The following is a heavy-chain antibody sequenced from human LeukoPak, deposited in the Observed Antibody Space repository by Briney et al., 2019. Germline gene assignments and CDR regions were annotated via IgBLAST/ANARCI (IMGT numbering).Heavy chain of an antibody. CDR1: GRFISTYY. CDR2: IYYCGNA. CDR3: ERAGYYYVTMGET. V-gene: IGHV4-59*08. J-gene: IGHJ4*02. Sequence: SDPLSLLCTVCGRFISTYYWHWIRQPPGKALEWIVYIYYCGNANQNPSLKSRVNISVQKSKNQFSLNLTSVTAADTAVYLCERAGYYYVTMGETWGEGILVTVSS. D-gene: IGHD3-10*02.